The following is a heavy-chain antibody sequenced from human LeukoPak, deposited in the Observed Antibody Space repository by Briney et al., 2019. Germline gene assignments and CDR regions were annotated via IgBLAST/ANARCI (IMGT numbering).Heavy chain of an antibody. CDR3: ATDYSTHLGHFDS. CDR1: GGSIRSYY. CDR2: IYYTGST. Sequence: KPSETLSLTCTVSGGSIRSYYWSWIRQPPGKGLEWIAYIYYTGSTDYNPSLKSRVTISVDTSKNQFSLKLSSVTAADTAVYYCATDYSTHLGHFDSWGQGTLVTVSS. V-gene: IGHV4-59*12. J-gene: IGHJ4*02. D-gene: IGHD4-11*01.